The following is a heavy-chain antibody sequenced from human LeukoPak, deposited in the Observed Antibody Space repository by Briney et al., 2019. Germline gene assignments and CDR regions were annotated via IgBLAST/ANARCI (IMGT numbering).Heavy chain of an antibody. V-gene: IGHV1-8*01. D-gene: IGHD7-27*01. CDR3: ARGPPNWGYDY. Sequence: ASVKVSCKASGYTFTSYDFNWVRQATGQRPEWMGWMSPNSGDTGYAQRFQDRVTMTRNTSISTAYMELSSLRSDDTAVYYCARGPPNWGYDYWGPGTLVTVSS. J-gene: IGHJ4*02. CDR2: MSPNSGDT. CDR1: GYTFTSYD.